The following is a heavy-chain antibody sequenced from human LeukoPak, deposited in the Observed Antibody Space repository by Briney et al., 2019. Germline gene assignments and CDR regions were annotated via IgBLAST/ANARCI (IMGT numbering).Heavy chain of an antibody. CDR3: ARQPAATAAFDI. Sequence: SETLSLTCTVSGGSISSYYWSWIRQPPGKGLEWIAYVHNNGETKHNPTLKSRDTISVDTPNNQISLRLSSVTAADTAMYYCARQPAATAAFDIWGLGTMVTVSS. D-gene: IGHD5-18*01. CDR1: GGSISSYY. J-gene: IGHJ3*02. CDR2: VHNNGET. V-gene: IGHV4-59*08.